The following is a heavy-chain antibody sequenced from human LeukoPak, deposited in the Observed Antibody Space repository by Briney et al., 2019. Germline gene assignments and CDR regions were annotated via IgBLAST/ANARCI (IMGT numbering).Heavy chain of an antibody. D-gene: IGHD2-2*01. CDR2: ISAYNGNT. Sequence: ASVKVSCKASGYTFTSYGISWVRQAPGQGLEWMGWISAYNGNTNYAQKPQGRVTMTTDKSTNTAYLELRSLRSDDTAVYYCARDTCSSTSCYGGYAFDIWGQGTMVTVSS. CDR3: ARDTCSSTSCYGGYAFDI. J-gene: IGHJ3*02. CDR1: GYTFTSYG. V-gene: IGHV1-18*01.